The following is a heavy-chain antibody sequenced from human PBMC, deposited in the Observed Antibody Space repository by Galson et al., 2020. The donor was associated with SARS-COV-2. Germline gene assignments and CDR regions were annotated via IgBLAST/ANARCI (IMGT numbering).Heavy chain of an antibody. V-gene: IGHV3-30*04. J-gene: IGHJ4*02. CDR3: ARGGEWELPYYFDY. CDR1: GFTFSNYV. CDR2: ISSDGSNS. D-gene: IGHD1-26*01. Sequence: GGSLRLSCAASGFTFSNYVMHWVRQAPGKGPEWVAVISSDGSNSFYADSLKGRFIISRDNSKSTLYLQMNSLRAEDTAVYYCARGGEWELPYYFDYWGQGTLVTVSS.